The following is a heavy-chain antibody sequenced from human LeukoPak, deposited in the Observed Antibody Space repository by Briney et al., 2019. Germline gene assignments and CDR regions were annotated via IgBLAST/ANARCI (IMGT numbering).Heavy chain of an antibody. Sequence: GGSLRLSCAASGFIFSNYWMNWVRQTPGKGLEWVANIKKDGSEKYYVDSVRGRFTISRDNSKNTLYLQMNSLRAEDTAVYYCAKDPVLLWFGELSYFDYWGQGTLVTVSS. D-gene: IGHD3-10*01. CDR1: GFIFSNYW. CDR3: AKDPVLLWFGELSYFDY. V-gene: IGHV3-7*01. CDR2: IKKDGSEK. J-gene: IGHJ4*02.